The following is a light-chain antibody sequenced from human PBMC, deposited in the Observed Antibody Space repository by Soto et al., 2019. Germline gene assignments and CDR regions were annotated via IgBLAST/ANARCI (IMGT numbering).Light chain of an antibody. V-gene: IGKV3-20*01. J-gene: IGKJ2*01. CDR1: QSVRSDS. CDR3: QQYATSPPYT. CDR2: GAS. Sequence: IVLTQSPGTLSLSPGERATLYCRASQSVRSDSLAWYQQKPGQSPRLLIYGASNRATGIPDRFSGSGSGADFTLTITRLEPEDFVVYYCQQYATSPPYTFGQGTKLEIK.